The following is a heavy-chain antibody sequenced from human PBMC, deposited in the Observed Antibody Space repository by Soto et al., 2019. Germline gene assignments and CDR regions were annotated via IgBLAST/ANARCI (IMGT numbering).Heavy chain of an antibody. CDR2: IYYSGST. J-gene: IGHJ5*02. CDR1: GGSISSSSYY. D-gene: IGHD1-7*01. V-gene: IGHV4-39*01. Sequence: TSETLSLTCTVSGGSISSSSYYWGWIRQPPGKGLEWIGSIYYSGSTYYNPSLKSRVTISVDTSKNQFSLKLSSVTAADTAVYYCGRAPYNWNYVPSLFDPWGQGTLVTVSS. CDR3: GRAPYNWNYVPSLFDP.